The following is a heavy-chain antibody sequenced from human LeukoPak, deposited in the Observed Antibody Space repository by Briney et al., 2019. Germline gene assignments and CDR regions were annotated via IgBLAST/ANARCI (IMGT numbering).Heavy chain of an antibody. CDR2: IYTSGST. V-gene: IGHV4-4*07. CDR1: GGSISSYY. J-gene: IGHJ4*02. D-gene: IGHD3-16*01. CDR3: ARDKDYIWGSSPKFDY. Sequence: KSSETLSLTCTVSGGSISSYYWSWIRQPAGKGLEWIGRIYTSGSTNYNPSLKSRVTMSVDTSKNQFSLKLSSVTAADTAVYYCARDKDYIWGSSPKFDYWGQGTLVTVSS.